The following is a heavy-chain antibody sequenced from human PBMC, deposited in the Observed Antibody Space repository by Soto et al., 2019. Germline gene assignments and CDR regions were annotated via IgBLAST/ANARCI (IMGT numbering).Heavy chain of an antibody. V-gene: IGHV4-38-2*01. CDR3: ARAGLESIQIFRVVAPHGMQV. D-gene: IGHD3-3*01. J-gene: IGHJ6*04. CDR1: GYSITTGYY. CDR2: IYHSGRT. Sequence: SETLSLTCAVSGYSITTGYYWGWIRQPPGKGLQWIGSIYHSGRTYYNPSLKSRVTISGETPKNQFSLRLRSVTAADTAVYFCARAGLESIQIFRVVAPHGMQVWGKGRTVT.